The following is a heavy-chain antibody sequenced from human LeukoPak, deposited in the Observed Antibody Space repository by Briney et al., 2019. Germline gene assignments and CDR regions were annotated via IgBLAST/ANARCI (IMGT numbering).Heavy chain of an antibody. CDR2: IYYSGST. CDR3: ARRGVEMSAIRPDNWFDP. Sequence: SETLSLTCTVSGGSISSYYWSWIRQPPGKGLEWIGYIYYSGSTNYNPSLKSRVTISVDTSKNQFSLKLTSVTAADTAVYYCARRGVEMSAIRPDNWFDPWGQGTLVTVSS. CDR1: GGSISSYY. D-gene: IGHD5-24*01. V-gene: IGHV4-59*08. J-gene: IGHJ5*02.